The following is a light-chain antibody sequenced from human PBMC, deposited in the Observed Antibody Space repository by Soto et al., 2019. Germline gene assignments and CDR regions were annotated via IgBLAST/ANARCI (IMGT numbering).Light chain of an antibody. Sequence: QSALTQPASVSGSPGQSITVSCTGTSSDLGGYNYVSWYQHHPGKAPKLMIYEVSNRPSGVSNRFSGSKSGDTASLTISGLQAEDEADYYCSSYAGSNNSLYVFGTGTKVTVL. J-gene: IGLJ1*01. CDR2: EVS. CDR1: SSDLGGYNY. V-gene: IGLV2-14*01. CDR3: SSYAGSNNSLYV.